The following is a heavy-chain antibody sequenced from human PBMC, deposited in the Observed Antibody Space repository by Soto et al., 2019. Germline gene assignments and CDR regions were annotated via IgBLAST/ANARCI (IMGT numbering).Heavy chain of an antibody. D-gene: IGHD3-3*01. CDR2: ISYDGSNK. CDR3: AKDQGDFWSGYRYYFDY. V-gene: IGHV3-30*18. J-gene: IGHJ4*02. CDR1: GFTFSSYG. Sequence: GGSLRLSCAASGFTFSSYGMHWVRQAPGKGLKWVSVISYDGSNKYYADSVKGRFTISRDNSKNTLYLQMNSLRAEETAVYYCAKDQGDFWSGYRYYFDYWGQGT.